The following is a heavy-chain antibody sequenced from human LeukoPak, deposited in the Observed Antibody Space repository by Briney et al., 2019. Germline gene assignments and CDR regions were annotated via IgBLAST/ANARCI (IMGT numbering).Heavy chain of an antibody. Sequence: PGGSLRLSCAASGFTFSRYGMNWVRQAPGKGREWVAVIWYDGSNKYYGDSVKGRFTISRDNSKNTVSLQMNNRRVEDTAVYYFARLGSSWIFDYWGQGTLVTVSS. CDR1: GFTFSRYG. CDR2: IWYDGSNK. D-gene: IGHD6-13*01. J-gene: IGHJ4*02. V-gene: IGHV3-33*07. CDR3: ARLGSSWIFDY.